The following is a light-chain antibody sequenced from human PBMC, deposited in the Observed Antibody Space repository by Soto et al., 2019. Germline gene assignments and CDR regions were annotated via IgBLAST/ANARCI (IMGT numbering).Light chain of an antibody. V-gene: IGKV1-39*01. CDR2: AAS. CDR3: QQTDSTPLT. CDR1: QSIRNY. J-gene: IGKJ1*01. Sequence: DIQMTQSPSSLSASVGDRVTISCRASQSIRNYVSWYQQKPGTAPKLLIRAASTLQSGVPSRFRGSGSGTDFTLTISSLQIEDFATYFCQQTDSTPLTFGQGTNVEI.